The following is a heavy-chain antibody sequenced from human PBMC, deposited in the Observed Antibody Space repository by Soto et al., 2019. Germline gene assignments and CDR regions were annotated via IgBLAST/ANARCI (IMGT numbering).Heavy chain of an antibody. Sequence: EVQLLESGGGFVQPGGSLRLSCAASGFTFGSYAMTWVRQAPGKGLEWVSSISGGGAGTYYADSVKGRFTIARDNYKIALNLQQNSLRAEDTDIYYWALVNTMMVGSGNAFDMWGQGTMVTVSS. J-gene: IGHJ3*02. CDR2: ISGGGAGT. V-gene: IGHV3-23*01. CDR3: ALVNTMMVGSGNAFDM. D-gene: IGHD3-22*01. CDR1: GFTFGSYA.